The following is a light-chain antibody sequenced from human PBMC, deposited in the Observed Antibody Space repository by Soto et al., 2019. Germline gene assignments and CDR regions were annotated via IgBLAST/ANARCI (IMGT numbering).Light chain of an antibody. Sequence: EIVLTQSPATLSLSPGGRATLSCRASQSVSSYLAWYQQKPGQPPRLLIYDASNRATGIPARFSGSGSGTDFTLTISSLEPEDFAVYFCQQSSDWPLPFGPGTNVDIK. J-gene: IGKJ3*01. CDR1: QSVSSY. V-gene: IGKV3-11*01. CDR2: DAS. CDR3: QQSSDWPLP.